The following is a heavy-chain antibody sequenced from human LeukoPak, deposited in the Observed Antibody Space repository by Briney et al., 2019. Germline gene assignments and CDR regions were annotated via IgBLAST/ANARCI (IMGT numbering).Heavy chain of an antibody. V-gene: IGHV1-18*01. CDR3: ARDPYYYDSSGYYD. Sequence: ASVKVSRKASGYTFTSYGISWVRQAPGQGLEWMGWISAYNGNTNYAQKLQGRVTMTTDTSTSTAYMELRSLRSDDTAVYYCARDPYYYDSSGYYDWGQGTLVTVSS. CDR2: ISAYNGNT. D-gene: IGHD3-22*01. J-gene: IGHJ4*02. CDR1: GYTFTSYG.